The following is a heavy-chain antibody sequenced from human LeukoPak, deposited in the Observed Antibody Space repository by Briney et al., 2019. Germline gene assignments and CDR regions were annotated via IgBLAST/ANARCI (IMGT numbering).Heavy chain of an antibody. V-gene: IGHV1-69*13. CDR3: ARGYCSGGSCCQRGFYYYGMDV. J-gene: IGHJ6*02. Sequence: SVKVSCKASGDTFSSYAISWVRQAPGQGLEWMGGIIPIFGTAKYAQKFQGRVTITADESTSTAYMELSSLRSEDTAVYYCARGYCSGGSCCQRGFYYYGMDVWGQGTTVTVSS. CDR1: GDTFSSYA. D-gene: IGHD2-15*01. CDR2: IIPIFGTA.